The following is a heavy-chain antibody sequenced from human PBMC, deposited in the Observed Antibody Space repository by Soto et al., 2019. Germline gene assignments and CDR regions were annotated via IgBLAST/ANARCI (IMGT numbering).Heavy chain of an antibody. D-gene: IGHD2-21*01. J-gene: IGHJ3*01. V-gene: IGHV1-46*03. Sequence: QVHLVQSGAEVKKPGASVKVYCKASGYSLSPYYMHWVRQAPGQGLEWMAIINPTGRSTKNAQKFQGRVTLTRDTSTSTVYMELSRLTSEETATYYWVMYCGGYTCPPGPWKWGQGTRVTVSS. CDR1: GYSLSPYY. CDR2: INPTGRST. CDR3: VMYCGGYTCPPGPWK.